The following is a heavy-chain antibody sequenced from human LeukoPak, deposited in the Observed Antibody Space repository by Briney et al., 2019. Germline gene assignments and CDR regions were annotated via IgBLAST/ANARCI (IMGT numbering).Heavy chain of an antibody. J-gene: IGHJ5*02. CDR2: IYYSGST. D-gene: IGHD4-17*01. CDR1: GGSISSYY. Sequence: NPSETLSLTCTVSGGSISSYYWTWVRQPPGEGLEWIGCIYYSGSTNYNPSLKSRVTISVDTSKNQFSLKLSSVTAADTAVYYCVRHGGDYVRNNWFDPWGQGTLVTVSS. V-gene: IGHV4-59*08. CDR3: VRHGGDYVRNNWFDP.